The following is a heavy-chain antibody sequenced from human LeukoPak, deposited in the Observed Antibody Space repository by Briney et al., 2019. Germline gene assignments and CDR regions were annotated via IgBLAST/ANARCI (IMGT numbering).Heavy chain of an antibody. Sequence: SETLSLTCTVSGGSISSGSYYWSWIRQPPGKGLEWIGEINHSGSTNYNPSLKSRVTISVDTSKNQFSLKLSSVTAADTAVHYCARLGSSRYYDYVWGSYRYAAFDYWGQGTLVTASS. V-gene: IGHV4-39*07. CDR1: GGSISSGSYY. D-gene: IGHD3-16*02. CDR2: INHSGST. J-gene: IGHJ4*02. CDR3: ARLGSSRYYDYVWGSYRYAAFDY.